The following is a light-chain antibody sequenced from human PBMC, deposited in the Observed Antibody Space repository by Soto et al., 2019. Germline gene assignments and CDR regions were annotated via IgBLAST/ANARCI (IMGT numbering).Light chain of an antibody. CDR2: EDI. Sequence: QSALTQPASVSGSPGQSITISCTGSSSDVEANKLVSWYQQHAGTAPRLVIYEDIRRPSGISCRFSGSKSGSTASLTISGLRPEDEAAYYCCSYVDHRKFVFGGGTQLTVL. CDR3: CSYVDHRKFV. CDR1: SSDVEANKL. J-gene: IGLJ3*02. V-gene: IGLV2-23*01.